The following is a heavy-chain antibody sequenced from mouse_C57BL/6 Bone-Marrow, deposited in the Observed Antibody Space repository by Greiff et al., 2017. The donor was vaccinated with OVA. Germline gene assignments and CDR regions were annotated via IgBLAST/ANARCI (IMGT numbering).Heavy chain of an antibody. J-gene: IGHJ2*01. CDR2: IDPSDSYT. Sequence: QVQLQQPGAELVMPGASVKLSCKASGYTFTSYWMHWVRQRPGQGLEWIGEIDPSDSYTNYNQQLKGKSTWTVDNSSSTAYMQLSSLTSEDSAVYYCARADLGYYFDYWGQGTTLTVSS. CDR3: ARADLGYYFDY. CDR1: GYTFTSYW. V-gene: IGHV1-69*01. D-gene: IGHD4-1*01.